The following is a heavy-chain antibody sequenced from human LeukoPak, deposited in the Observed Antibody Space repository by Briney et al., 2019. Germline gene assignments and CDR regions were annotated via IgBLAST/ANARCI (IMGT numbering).Heavy chain of an antibody. D-gene: IGHD5-24*01. Sequence: GASVKVSCKASGYTFTSYYMHWVRQAPGQGLEWMGIINPSGGSTSYAQKFQGRVTMTRDTSTSTVYTELSSLRSEDTAVYYCARAEEMATITDYWGQGTLVTVSS. CDR1: GYTFTSYY. J-gene: IGHJ4*02. CDR3: ARAEEMATITDY. V-gene: IGHV1-46*01. CDR2: INPSGGST.